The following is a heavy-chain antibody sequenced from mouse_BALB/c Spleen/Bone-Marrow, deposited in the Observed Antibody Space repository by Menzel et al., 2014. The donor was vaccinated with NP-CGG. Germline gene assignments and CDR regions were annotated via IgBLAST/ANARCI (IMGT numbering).Heavy chain of an antibody. J-gene: IGHJ4*01. CDR3: ARLTPDYAMDY. CDR1: GFTFSNYG. Sequence: EVKLMESGGDLVKPGGSLKLSCAASGFTFSNYGMSWVRQTPDKRLEWVATISSGGSYTYFPDSVKGRFTISRDNAKNTLYLQMNSLKSEDAAMYYCARLTPDYAMDYWGQGTSVTVSS. V-gene: IGHV5-6*01. D-gene: IGHD1-3*01. CDR2: ISSGGSYT.